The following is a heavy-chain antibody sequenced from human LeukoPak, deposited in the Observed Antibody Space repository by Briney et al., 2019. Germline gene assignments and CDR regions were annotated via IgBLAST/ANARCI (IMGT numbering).Heavy chain of an antibody. V-gene: IGHV4-34*01. CDR2: INHSGST. D-gene: IGHD2-2*01. Sequence: SETLSLTCAVYGGSFSGYYWSWIHQPPGKGLEWIGEINHSGSTNYNPSLKSRVTISVDTSKNQFSLKLSSVTAADTAVYYCARYPRLNYYFDYWGQGTLVTVSS. CDR1: GGSFSGYY. CDR3: ARYPRLNYYFDY. J-gene: IGHJ4*02.